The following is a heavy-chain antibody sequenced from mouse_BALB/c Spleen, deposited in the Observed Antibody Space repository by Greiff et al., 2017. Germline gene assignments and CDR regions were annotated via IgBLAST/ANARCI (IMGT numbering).Heavy chain of an antibody. J-gene: IGHJ2*01. CDR2: IYPGDGDT. Sequence: QVQLQQSGAELVRPGSSVKISCKASCYAFSSYWMNWVKQRPGQGLEWIGQIYPGDGDTNYNGKFKGKATLTADKSSSTAYMQLSSLTSEDSAVYFCARGPSFYYFDYWGQGTTLTVSS. V-gene: IGHV1-80*01. CDR3: ARGPSFYYFDY. CDR1: CYAFSSYW.